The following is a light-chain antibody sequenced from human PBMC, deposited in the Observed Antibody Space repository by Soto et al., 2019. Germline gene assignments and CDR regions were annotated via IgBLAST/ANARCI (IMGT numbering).Light chain of an antibody. J-gene: IGKJ1*01. V-gene: IGKV1-5*03. CDR1: QSISTW. CDR2: EAS. CDR3: QHYNSYSEA. Sequence: DIQMTQSPSTLSASVGDSVTITCRASQSISTWLAWYQQKPGKAPKLLIYEASTLKSGVPSRFSGSGSGTEFTLTISSLQPDDFATYYCQHYNSYSEAFGQGTKVDIK.